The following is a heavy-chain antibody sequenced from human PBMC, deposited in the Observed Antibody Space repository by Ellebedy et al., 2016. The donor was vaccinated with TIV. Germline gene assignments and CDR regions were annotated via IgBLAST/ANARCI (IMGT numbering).Heavy chain of an antibody. CDR1: GGSLSSASFY. CDR2: IYYSGST. Sequence: MPSETLSLTCTVSGGSLSSASFYWGWIRQPPGKGLEWIGRIYYSGSTYYNPSLKSRLTISVDTSKNQFSLRLSSVTAADTALYYCARLGIFAVDYWGQGTLVTVSS. V-gene: IGHV4-39*01. J-gene: IGHJ4*02. CDR3: ARLGIFAVDY. D-gene: IGHD3-3*02.